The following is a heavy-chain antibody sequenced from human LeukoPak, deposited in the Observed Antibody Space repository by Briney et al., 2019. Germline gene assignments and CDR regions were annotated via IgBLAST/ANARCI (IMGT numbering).Heavy chain of an antibody. Sequence: GGYLRLSCVASGFPFSSYWMTWVRQAPGKGLEWVANIKQDGSKKSYVDSVKGRFTISRDNAKNSLYLQMNSLRAEDTAIYYCTRVGYIDEGIDYWGQGTLVTVSS. D-gene: IGHD5-24*01. CDR1: GFPFSSYW. CDR2: IKQDGSKK. CDR3: TRVGYIDEGIDY. V-gene: IGHV3-7*04. J-gene: IGHJ4*02.